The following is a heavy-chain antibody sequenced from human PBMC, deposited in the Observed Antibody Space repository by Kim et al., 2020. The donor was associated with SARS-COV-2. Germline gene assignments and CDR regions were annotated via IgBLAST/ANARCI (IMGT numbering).Heavy chain of an antibody. CDR2: IHTDTGNP. Sequence: ASVKFSCKASGYSFTTYAIKWVRQAPGQGLEWMGWIHTDTGNPTYAQGFTGRFVFSLDTSVSTAYLQISSLTAEDTAVYFCARARFCSGAKCYGDHWGQGTLVTVSS. CDR3: ARARFCSGAKCYGDH. J-gene: IGHJ4*02. D-gene: IGHD2-15*01. CDR1: GYSFTTYA. V-gene: IGHV7-4-1*02.